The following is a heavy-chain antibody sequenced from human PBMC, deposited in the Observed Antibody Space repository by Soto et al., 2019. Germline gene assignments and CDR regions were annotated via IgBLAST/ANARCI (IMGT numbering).Heavy chain of an antibody. Sequence: PSETLSLTCAVSGCSISSGGYSWSWIRQPPGKGLEWIGYIYHSGSTNYNPSLKSRVTISVDTSKNQFSLKLSSVTAADTAVYYCARAVQRLGPLNWFDPWGQGTLVTVSS. CDR3: ARAVQRLGPLNWFDP. V-gene: IGHV4-61*08. CDR2: IYHSGST. J-gene: IGHJ5*02. D-gene: IGHD6-6*01. CDR1: GCSISSGGYS.